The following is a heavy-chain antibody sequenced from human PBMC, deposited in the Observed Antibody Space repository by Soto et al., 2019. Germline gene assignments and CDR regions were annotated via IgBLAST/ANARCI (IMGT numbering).Heavy chain of an antibody. CDR2: ISHGVTII. Sequence: EVQLVESGGGLVQPGGSLRLSCAASGFTFSDYSLNWVRQAPGKGLEWVSHISHGVTIIYYADSVKGRFTISRDNANNLVSLQMNSLGAEDTAVYYCTRDGRRGWDMDVRGKGTTVTVSS. CDR3: TRDGRRGWDMDV. J-gene: IGHJ6*03. D-gene: IGHD2-15*01. V-gene: IGHV3-48*01. CDR1: GFTFSDYS.